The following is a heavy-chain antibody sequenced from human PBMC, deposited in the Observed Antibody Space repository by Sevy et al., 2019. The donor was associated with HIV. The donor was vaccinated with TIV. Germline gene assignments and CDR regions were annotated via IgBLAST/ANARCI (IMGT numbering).Heavy chain of an antibody. CDR3: ATHAGIAAAGRVFDY. D-gene: IGHD6-13*01. CDR1: GFTFSDHY. Sequence: GGSLRLSCAASGFTFSDHYMEWVRQAPGKGLEWVGRTRNKADDYTTEHAGSVKGRFTISRDDSKNSLYLQMNSLKTEDTAVYYCATHAGIAAAGRVFDYWGQGSLVTVSS. CDR2: TRNKADDYTT. J-gene: IGHJ4*02. V-gene: IGHV3-72*01.